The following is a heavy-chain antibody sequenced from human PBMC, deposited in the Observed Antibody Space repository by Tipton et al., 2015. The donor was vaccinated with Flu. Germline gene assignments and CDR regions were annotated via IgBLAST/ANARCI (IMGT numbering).Heavy chain of an antibody. CDR3: ARHRWNMIENPNDAFDI. J-gene: IGHJ3*02. CDR2: INPNSGGT. CDR1: GYTFTGYY. Sequence: QVQLVQSGAEVKKPGASVKVSCKASGYTFTGYYMHWVRQAPGQGLEWMGWINPNSGGTNYAQKFQGRVTMTRDTSISTAYMELSRLRSDDTAVYYCARHRWNMIENPNDAFDIWGQGTMVTVSS. V-gene: IGHV1-2*02. D-gene: IGHD3-22*01.